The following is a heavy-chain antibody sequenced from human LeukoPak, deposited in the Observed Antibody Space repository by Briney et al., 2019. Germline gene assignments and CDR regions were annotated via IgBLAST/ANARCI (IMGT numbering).Heavy chain of an antibody. D-gene: IGHD6-19*01. V-gene: IGHV3-30*04. Sequence: PGGSLRLSCAASGFTFSSYAMHWVRQAPGKGLEWVAVISYDGSNKYYADSGNGRFTISRDNSKNTLYLQMNSLRAEDTAVYYCARAHSSGWYYFDYWGQGTLVIVSS. CDR1: GFTFSSYA. CDR2: ISYDGSNK. CDR3: ARAHSSGWYYFDY. J-gene: IGHJ4*02.